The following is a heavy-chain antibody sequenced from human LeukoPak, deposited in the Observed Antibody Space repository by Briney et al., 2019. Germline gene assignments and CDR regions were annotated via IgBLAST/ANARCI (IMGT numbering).Heavy chain of an antibody. Sequence: PSETLSLTCAVYGGSFSGYYWSWIRQPPGKGLEWIGEINHSGSTNYNPSLKSRVTISVDTSKNQFSLKLSSVTAADTAVYYCARIVVVPAVSDYWGQGTLVTVSS. CDR1: GGSFSGYY. CDR2: INHSGST. D-gene: IGHD2-2*01. V-gene: IGHV4-34*01. CDR3: ARIVVVPAVSDY. J-gene: IGHJ4*02.